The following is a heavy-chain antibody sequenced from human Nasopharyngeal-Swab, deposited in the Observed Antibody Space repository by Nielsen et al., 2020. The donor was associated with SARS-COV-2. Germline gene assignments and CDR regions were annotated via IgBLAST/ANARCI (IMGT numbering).Heavy chain of an antibody. CDR3: ARDMGGYGIEDYYYYYGMDV. CDR1: GYTFTSYG. Sequence: ALVKVSCKASGYTFTSYGISWVRQAPGQGLEWMGWISAYNGNTNYAQKLQGRVTMTTDTSTSTAYMELRSLRSDDTAVYYCARDMGGYGIEDYYYYYGMDVWGQGTTVTVSS. CDR2: ISAYNGNT. D-gene: IGHD5-12*01. J-gene: IGHJ6*02. V-gene: IGHV1-18*01.